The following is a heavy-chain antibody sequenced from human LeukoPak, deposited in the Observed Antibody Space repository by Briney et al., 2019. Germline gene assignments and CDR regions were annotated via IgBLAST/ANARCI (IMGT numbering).Heavy chain of an antibody. V-gene: IGHV4-59*08. CDR1: GGSISSYY. D-gene: IGHD3-10*01. J-gene: IGHJ4*02. CDR2: IYYTGST. Sequence: SETLSLNCTVSGGSISSYYWSWIRQPPGKGLEWIGSIYYTGSTTYNSSLKSRVTVSVDTSKNQFSLKLSSVTAADTAVYYCARHAPGYFDNWGQGTLVTVSS. CDR3: ARHAPGYFDN.